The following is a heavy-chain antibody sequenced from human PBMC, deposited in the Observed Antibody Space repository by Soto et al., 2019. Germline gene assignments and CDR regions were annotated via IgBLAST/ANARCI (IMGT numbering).Heavy chain of an antibody. CDR1: GYTFTCYG. D-gene: IGHD3-3*01. CDR3: AIFLHYDSLNCFVP. J-gene: IGHJ5*02. CDR2: ISAYNGNT. Sequence: ASVKVSCKASGYTFTCYGISWERQAPGQGLEWMGWISAYNGNTNYAQKLQGRVTMTTDTSTSTAYMELRSLRSDDTAVYSCAIFLHYDSLNCFVPSDQGTLVTLSS. V-gene: IGHV1-18*01.